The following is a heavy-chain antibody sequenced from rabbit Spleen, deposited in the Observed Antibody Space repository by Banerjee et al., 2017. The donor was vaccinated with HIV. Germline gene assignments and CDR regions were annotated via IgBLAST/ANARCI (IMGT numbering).Heavy chain of an antibody. CDR1: GFSFSNSDY. V-gene: IGHV1S40*01. D-gene: IGHD4-1*01. Sequence: QSLEESGGGLDQPEGSLTLTCKASGFSFSNSDYMCWVRQAPGKGLEWIGCGYPDGIGSTAYASWAKGRFTISKTSSTTVTLQMTSLTDADTATYFCARDLAGVIGWNFYLWGQGTLVTVS. CDR2: GYPDGIGST. CDR3: ARDLAGVIGWNFYL. J-gene: IGHJ4*01.